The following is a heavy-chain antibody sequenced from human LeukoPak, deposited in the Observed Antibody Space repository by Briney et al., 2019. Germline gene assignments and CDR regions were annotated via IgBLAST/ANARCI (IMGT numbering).Heavy chain of an antibody. CDR2: IKTKTDDGTT. Sequence: KSGGSLRLSCAASGFTFSNAWMTWVRQAPGGGLEWVGRIKTKTDDGTTDYAAPVKGRFTISRDDSKSTVYLQMNSLKTDDTAVYYCTTEGAYWGQGTLVTVSS. V-gene: IGHV3-15*01. CDR1: GFTFSNAW. CDR3: TTEGAY. J-gene: IGHJ4*02.